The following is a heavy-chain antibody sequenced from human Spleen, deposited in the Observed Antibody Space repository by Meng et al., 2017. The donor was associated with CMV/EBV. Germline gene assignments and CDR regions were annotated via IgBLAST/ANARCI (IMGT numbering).Heavy chain of an antibody. Sequence: VRLVESGGVFVQPGGFLRLSCAASGFTFSTYWMHWVRQDPGKGPVWVSRINSAGSLTSYADSVKGRFTISRDNAKDTLYLQMDGLRADDTAIYFCARGMGDYWGQGSLVTVSS. V-gene: IGHV3-74*01. CDR2: INSAGSLT. J-gene: IGHJ4*02. D-gene: IGHD2-8*01. CDR1: GFTFSTYW. CDR3: ARGMGDY.